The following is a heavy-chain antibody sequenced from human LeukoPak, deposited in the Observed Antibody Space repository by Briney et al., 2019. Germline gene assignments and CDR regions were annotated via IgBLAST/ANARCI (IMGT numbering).Heavy chain of an antibody. CDR2: INTAGSAV. V-gene: IGHV3-48*01. CDR3: ARVGSRGDWFDS. CDR1: GVSFSTYN. J-gene: IGHJ5*01. Sequence: PGGSLRLSCVASGVSFSTYNVLWGRQTPGEGLEWRFYINTAGSAVHYADSVKDRFTFSRDNAKNSLYLQMNSLRVEDTDIYYCARVGSRGDWFDSWGQGTRVTVSS. D-gene: IGHD5-24*01.